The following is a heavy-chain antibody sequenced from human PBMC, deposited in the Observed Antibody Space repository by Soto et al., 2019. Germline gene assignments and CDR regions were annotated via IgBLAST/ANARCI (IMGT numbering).Heavy chain of an antibody. J-gene: IGHJ4*02. V-gene: IGHV1-8*02. CDR2: MTPKSGYT. CDR1: GYTFTDYD. Sequence: QVQLMQSGAEVRKPGASVKVSCKASGYTFTDYDINWVRQATGQGLEWLGWMTPKSGYTGYAQKFQGRVTLTRDTSRGTAYMELSSPTSEATAVYYCTRNLYNTGDFDHWGQGTLVTVSS. CDR3: TRNLYNTGDFDH. D-gene: IGHD1-20*01.